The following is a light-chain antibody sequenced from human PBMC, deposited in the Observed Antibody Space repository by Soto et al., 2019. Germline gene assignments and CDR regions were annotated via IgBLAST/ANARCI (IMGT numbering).Light chain of an antibody. CDR1: QSISNL. J-gene: IGKJ1*01. CDR3: LQHNSYPLT. CDR2: AAS. V-gene: IGKV1-17*01. Sequence: IQMTQSPSTLSASVGDRVTITCRASQSISNLLAWYQQKPGKAPKRLIYAASSLQSGVPSRFSGSGSGTEFTLTISSLQPEDFATYYCLQHNSYPLTFGQGTKVDI.